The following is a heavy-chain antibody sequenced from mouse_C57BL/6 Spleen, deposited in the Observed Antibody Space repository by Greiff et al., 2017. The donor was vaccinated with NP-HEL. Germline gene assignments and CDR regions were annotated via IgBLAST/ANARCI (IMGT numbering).Heavy chain of an antibody. Sequence: VQLQQPGAELVMPGASVKLSCKASGYTFTSYWMHWVKQRPGQGLEWIGEIDPSDSYTNYNQKFKGKSTLTVDKSSSTAYMQLSSLTSEDSAVYYCALITDRLSYWGQGTLVTVSA. CDR2: IDPSDSYT. J-gene: IGHJ3*01. D-gene: IGHD1-1*01. CDR1: GYTFTSYW. V-gene: IGHV1-69*01. CDR3: ALITDRLSY.